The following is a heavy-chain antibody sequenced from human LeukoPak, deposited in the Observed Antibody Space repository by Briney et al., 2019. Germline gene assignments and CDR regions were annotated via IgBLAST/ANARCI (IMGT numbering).Heavy chain of an antibody. D-gene: IGHD3-22*01. CDR1: GGSISSYY. CDR3: ARHLLDSSGYYFGSGGLDY. J-gene: IGHJ4*02. CDR2: IYYSGST. Sequence: PSETLSLTCTVSGGSISSYYWSWIRQPPGKGLEWIGYIYYSGSTNYNPSLKSRVTISVDTSKNQFSLKLSSVTAADTAVCYCARHLLDSSGYYFGSGGLDYWGQGTLVTVSS. V-gene: IGHV4-59*08.